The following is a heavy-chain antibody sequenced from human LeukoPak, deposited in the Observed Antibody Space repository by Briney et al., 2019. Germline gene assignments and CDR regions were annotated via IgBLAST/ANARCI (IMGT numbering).Heavy chain of an antibody. D-gene: IGHD5-24*01. CDR1: GFTFSSYS. V-gene: IGHV3-48*02. J-gene: IGHJ3*02. CDR2: ISGSGSII. CDR3: ARGTWDGDRTFDI. Sequence: QPGGSLRLSCAASGFTFSSYSMNWVRQAPGKGLEWISYISGSGSIIYYTPSVKGRFTISRDNGKSSLYLQMNSLRDDDTAVYFCARGTWDGDRTFDIWGQGAMVTVSS.